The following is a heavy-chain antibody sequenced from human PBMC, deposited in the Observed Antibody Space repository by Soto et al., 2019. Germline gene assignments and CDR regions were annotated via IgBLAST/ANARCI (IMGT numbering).Heavy chain of an antibody. CDR3: ARHPSNFPLAYFDS. J-gene: IGHJ4*02. CDR2: MYYSGST. V-gene: IGHV4-59*08. CDR1: GGSLSRYY. Sequence: SETLSLTCTVSGGSLSRYYWTWIRQPPGKGLEWIGYMYYSGSTYYNPSLKSRVTVSVDMSKNQFYLNLNSMTAADTAVYYCARHPSNFPLAYFDSWGQGTLVTVSS.